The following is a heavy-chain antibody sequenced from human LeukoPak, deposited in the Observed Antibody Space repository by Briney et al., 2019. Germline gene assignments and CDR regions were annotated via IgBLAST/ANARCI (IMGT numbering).Heavy chain of an antibody. D-gene: IGHD1-1*01. V-gene: IGHV3-23*01. J-gene: IGHJ4*02. CDR2: ISGSGGST. CDR3: AKGVQLGGYYFDY. CDR1: GFTFSNYA. Sequence: PGGSLRLSCAASGFTFSNYAMNWVRQAPGEGLEWVSGISGSGGSTYYADSVKGRFTISRDNPKNTLYLQMDSLRAEDTAIYYCAKGVQLGGYYFDYWGQGTLVTVSS.